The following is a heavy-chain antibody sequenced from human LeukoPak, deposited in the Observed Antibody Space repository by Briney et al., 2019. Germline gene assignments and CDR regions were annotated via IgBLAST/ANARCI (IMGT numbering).Heavy chain of an antibody. D-gene: IGHD3-16*01. Sequence: GGSLRLSCAASGLIFSNAWMTWVRQAPGKGLEWVGRIKSKVNGETTDYGEPVQGRFTISRDDSKNMLYLQMDSLTSEDTAMYYCTKDLPFTRGGVIVGWGRGTLVTVSS. J-gene: IGHJ4*02. CDR3: TKDLPFTRGGVIVG. CDR1: GLIFSNAW. CDR2: IKSKVNGETT. V-gene: IGHV3-15*01.